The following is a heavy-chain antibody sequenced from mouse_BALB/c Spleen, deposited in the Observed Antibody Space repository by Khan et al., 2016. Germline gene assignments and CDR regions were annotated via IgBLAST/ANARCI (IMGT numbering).Heavy chain of an antibody. CDR3: ARFYYGYDTFAY. CDR2: ISSGGGNT. D-gene: IGHD2-2*01. V-gene: IGHV5-9*03. J-gene: IGHJ3*01. CDR1: GFTFSSYT. Sequence: VELVESGGGLVKPGGSLKLSCAASGFTFSSYTMSWVRQTPEKRLEWVATISSGGGNTYYPDSVKGRFTISRDNAKNNLYLQMSSLRSEDTALYYCARFYYGYDTFAYWGQGTLVTVSA.